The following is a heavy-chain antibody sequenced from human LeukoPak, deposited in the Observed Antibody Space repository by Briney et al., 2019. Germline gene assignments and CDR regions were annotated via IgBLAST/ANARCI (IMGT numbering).Heavy chain of an antibody. CDR2: IKQDGSEK. CDR3: ARRAVAASVPFDY. D-gene: IGHD6-19*01. Sequence: PGGSLRLSCAASGFTFRTYWMSWVRQAPGKGLEWVANIKQDGSEKYYVDSVKGRFTISRDNAKNSLYLQMNSLRAEDTAVYYCARRAVAASVPFDYWGQGTLVTVSS. J-gene: IGHJ4*02. CDR1: GFTFRTYW. V-gene: IGHV3-7*01.